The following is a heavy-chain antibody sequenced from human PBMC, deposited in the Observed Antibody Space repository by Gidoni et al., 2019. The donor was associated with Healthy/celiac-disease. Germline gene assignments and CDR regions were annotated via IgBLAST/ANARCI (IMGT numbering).Heavy chain of an antibody. CDR1: GFTFSSYA. D-gene: IGHD1-26*01. CDR3: GVWWENSNYFDY. Sequence: EVQLLESGGGLVQPGGSLRLSCAASGFTFSSYAMSWVRPAPGKGLEWVSALSGSGGSTYYADSVKGRFTISRDNSKNTLYLQMNSLRAEDTAVYYCGVWWENSNYFDYWGQGTLVTVSS. V-gene: IGHV3-23*01. J-gene: IGHJ4*02. CDR2: LSGSGGST.